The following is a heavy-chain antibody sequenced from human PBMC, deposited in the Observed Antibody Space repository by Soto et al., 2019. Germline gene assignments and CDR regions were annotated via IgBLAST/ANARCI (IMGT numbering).Heavy chain of an antibody. V-gene: IGHV1-46*01. CDR3: ARNGGRREILLWY. CDR1: GYTFTSYY. D-gene: IGHD5-18*01. Sequence: ASVKVSCKASGYTFTSYYMHWVRQAPGQGLEWMGIINPSGGSPSYAQKCQGRVTMTRDTSTSTVYMELSSLRPEDTAVYNCARNGGRREILLWYWGRGTLVTVSS. CDR2: INPSGGSP. J-gene: IGHJ4*02.